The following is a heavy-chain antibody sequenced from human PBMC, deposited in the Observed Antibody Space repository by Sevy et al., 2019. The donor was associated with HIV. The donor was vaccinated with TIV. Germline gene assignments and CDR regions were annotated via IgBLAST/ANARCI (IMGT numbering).Heavy chain of an antibody. CDR1: GGSISSGGYS. CDR2: IYHSGST. D-gene: IGHD4-17*01. Sequence: SETLSLTCAVSGGSISSGGYSWSWIRQPPGKGLEWIGYIYHSGSTYYNPSLKSRVTISVDRSKNQFSLKLSSVTAADTAVYYCARGDYGDYGGAFDIWGQGTMVTVSS. J-gene: IGHJ3*02. V-gene: IGHV4-30-2*01. CDR3: ARGDYGDYGGAFDI.